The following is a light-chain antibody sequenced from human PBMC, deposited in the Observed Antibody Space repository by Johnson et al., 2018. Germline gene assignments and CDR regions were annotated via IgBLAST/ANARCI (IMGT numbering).Light chain of an antibody. J-gene: IGLJ1*01. V-gene: IGLV1-51*02. Sequence: QSVLTQPPSVSAAPGQKVTISCSGSSSNIGNNYVSWYQQLPGTAPKLLIYENNKRPSGIPDRFSGSKSGTSATLGITGLQNGDEADYYCGTWDSSLGAGNVFGTVTKFTVL. CDR2: ENN. CDR1: SSNIGNNY. CDR3: GTWDSSLGAGNV.